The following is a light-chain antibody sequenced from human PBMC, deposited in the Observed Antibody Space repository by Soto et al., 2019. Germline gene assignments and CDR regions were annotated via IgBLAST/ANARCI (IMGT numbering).Light chain of an antibody. V-gene: IGKV1-5*03. Sequence: DIQMTQSPSPLSASVGDRVSITCRASQSISRQLARYQQRPGKAPNLLIYEASNLETGVPSRFTGSVSGTEFTLTISSLQPDDLATYYCLQYQSYWTFGQGTKVEVK. CDR2: EAS. CDR1: QSISRQ. J-gene: IGKJ1*01. CDR3: LQYQSYWT.